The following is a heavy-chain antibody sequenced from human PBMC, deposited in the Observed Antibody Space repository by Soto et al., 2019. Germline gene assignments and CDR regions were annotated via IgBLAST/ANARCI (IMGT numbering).Heavy chain of an antibody. CDR3: ARDYSGYDFDY. J-gene: IGHJ4*02. CDR1: GGSISSYY. V-gene: IGHV4-59*12. D-gene: IGHD5-12*01. CDR2: IYYSGST. Sequence: SETLSLTCTVAGGSISSYYWSWIRQPPGKGLEWIGYIYYSGSTNYNPSLKSRVTISVDTSKNQFSLKLSSVTAADTAVYYCARDYSGYDFDYWGQGTLVTV.